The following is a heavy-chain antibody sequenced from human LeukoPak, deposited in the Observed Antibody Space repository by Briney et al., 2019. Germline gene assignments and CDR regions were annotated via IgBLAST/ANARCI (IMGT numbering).Heavy chain of an antibody. CDR2: INHSGST. D-gene: IGHD3-10*01. CDR1: GGSFSGYY. J-gene: IGHJ4*02. CDR3: ARVKGYYYGSGSYYNSKPFDY. V-gene: IGHV4-34*01. Sequence: SETLSLTCAVYGGSFSGYYWSWIRQPPGKGLEWIWEINHSGSTNYNPSLKSRVTISVDTSKNQFSLKLSSVTAADTAVYYCARVKGYYYGSGSYYNSKPFDYWGQGTLVTVSS.